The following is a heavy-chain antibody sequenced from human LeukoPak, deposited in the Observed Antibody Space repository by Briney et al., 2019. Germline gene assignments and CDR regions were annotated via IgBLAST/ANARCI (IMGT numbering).Heavy chain of an antibody. J-gene: IGHJ4*02. CDR1: GFTFSSYG. Sequence: GGSLRLSCGASGFTFSSYGMHWVRQAPGKGLEWVAFIRYDGSQKYYADSVKGRFTISRDNSKNTLHLQMNSLRAEDTAVYYCAKGLAYSFDYWGQGTLVTVSS. V-gene: IGHV3-30*02. D-gene: IGHD3/OR15-3a*01. CDR3: AKGLAYSFDY. CDR2: IRYDGSQK.